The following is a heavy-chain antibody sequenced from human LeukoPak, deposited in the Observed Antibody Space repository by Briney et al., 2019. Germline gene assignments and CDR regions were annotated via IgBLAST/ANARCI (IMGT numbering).Heavy chain of an antibody. CDR3: ARRAIVGVPWEKIAGDSYYFDY. CDR2: INHSGST. J-gene: IGHJ4*02. V-gene: IGHV4-34*01. D-gene: IGHD1-26*01. CDR1: GGSFSGYY. Sequence: PSETPSLTCAVYGGSFSGYYWSWIRQPPGKGLEWIGEINHSGSTNYNPSLKSRVTISVDTSKNQFSLKLSSVTAADTAVYYCARRAIVGVPWEKIAGDSYYFDYWGQGTLVTVSS.